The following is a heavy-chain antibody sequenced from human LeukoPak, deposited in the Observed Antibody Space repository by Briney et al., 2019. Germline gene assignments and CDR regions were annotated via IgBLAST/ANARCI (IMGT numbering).Heavy chain of an antibody. CDR3: ARQGYSGYEVY. D-gene: IGHD5-12*01. Sequence: PSETLSLTCTVSGGSISSYYWSWIRRPPGKGLEWIGYIYYSGSTNYNPSLKSRVTISVDTSKNQFSLKLSSVTAADTAVYYCARQGYSGYEVYWGQGTLVTVSS. CDR1: GGSISSYY. V-gene: IGHV4-59*08. J-gene: IGHJ4*02. CDR2: IYYSGST.